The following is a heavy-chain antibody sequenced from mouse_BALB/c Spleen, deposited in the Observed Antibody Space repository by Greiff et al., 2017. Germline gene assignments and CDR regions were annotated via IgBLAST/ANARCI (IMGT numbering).Heavy chain of an antibody. J-gene: IGHJ2*01. CDR2: IDTSDSYT. Sequence: VQLQQSGAELVMPGASVKMSCKASGYTFTDYWMHWVKQRPGQGLEWIGAIDTSDSYTSYNQKFKGKATLTVDESSSTAYMQLSSLTSEDSAVYYCARWSGSSYGDYFDYWGQGTTLTVSS. CDR3: ARWSGSSYGDYFDY. V-gene: IGHV1-69*01. D-gene: IGHD1-1*01. CDR1: GYTFTDYW.